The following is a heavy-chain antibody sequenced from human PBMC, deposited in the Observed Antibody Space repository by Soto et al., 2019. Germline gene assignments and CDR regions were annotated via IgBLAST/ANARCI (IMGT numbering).Heavy chain of an antibody. Sequence: GGSLRLSCVASGFTFSSYWMSWVRQAPGKGLEWVANIKQDGSEKYYVDSVKGRFTISRDNAKNSLYLQMNSLRAEDTAVYYCARDLPSIAAPGWFDPWGQGTLVTVSS. D-gene: IGHD6-6*01. J-gene: IGHJ5*02. V-gene: IGHV3-7*01. CDR1: GFTFSSYW. CDR3: ARDLPSIAAPGWFDP. CDR2: IKQDGSEK.